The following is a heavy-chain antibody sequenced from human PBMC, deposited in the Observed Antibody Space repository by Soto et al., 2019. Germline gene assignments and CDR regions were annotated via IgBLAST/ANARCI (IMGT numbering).Heavy chain of an antibody. D-gene: IGHD7-27*01. CDR1: GFTFSSYG. CDR3: GKEINGGGGFDY. J-gene: IGHJ4*02. CDR2: ISFDGRVK. V-gene: IGHV3-30*18. Sequence: QVHLVESGGGVVQPGRSLRLSCAASGFTFSSYGIHWVRQAPGKGLEWVAVISFDGRVKSYADSVKGRFTISRDNSKKTLYLKMNSLRPEDTLVYYWGKEINGGGGFDYWGQGTLVTVSS.